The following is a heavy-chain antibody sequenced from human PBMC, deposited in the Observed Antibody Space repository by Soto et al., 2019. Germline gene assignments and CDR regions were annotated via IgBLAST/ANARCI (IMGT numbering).Heavy chain of an antibody. D-gene: IGHD3-22*01. CDR1: GYTFTSYG. V-gene: IGHV1-18*01. Sequence: ASVKVSCKASGYTFTSYGISWLRQAPGQGLEWMGWISAYNGNTNYAQKLQGRVTMTTDTSTSTAYMELRSLRSDDTAVYYCARDYYDSSGYYYYYYGMDVWGQGTTVTVSS. J-gene: IGHJ6*02. CDR2: ISAYNGNT. CDR3: ARDYYDSSGYYYYYYGMDV.